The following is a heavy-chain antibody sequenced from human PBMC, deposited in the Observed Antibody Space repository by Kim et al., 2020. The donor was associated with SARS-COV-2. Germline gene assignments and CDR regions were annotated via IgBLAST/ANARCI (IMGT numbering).Heavy chain of an antibody. D-gene: IGHD3-10*01. V-gene: IGHV3-23*01. CDR2: MKRDGDNT. CDR1: GFSFGSYD. CDR3: VKGSWIDY. J-gene: IGHJ4*02. Sequence: GGSLRLSCVASGFSFGSYDMRWVRQAPGKGLEWVAVMKRDGDNTYFAESVKGRFTVSRDSARNTLYLQMNSLRADDTAIYYCVKGSWIDYWGQGTLVTVSS.